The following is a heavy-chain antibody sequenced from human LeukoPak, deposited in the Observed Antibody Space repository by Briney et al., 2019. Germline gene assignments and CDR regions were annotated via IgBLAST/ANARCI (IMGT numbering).Heavy chain of an antibody. D-gene: IGHD2-2*01. CDR3: ARDRCSSTSCTGYYYYGMDV. CDR1: GYTFTGYD. V-gene: IGHV1-2*02. J-gene: IGHJ6*02. Sequence: ASVKVSCKASGYTFTGYDMNWVRQAPGHRLEWMGWINPNSGGTNYAQKFQGRVTMTTDTSTSTAYMELRSLISDDTAVYYCARDRCSSTSCTGYYYYGMDVWGQGTTVTVSS. CDR2: INPNSGGT.